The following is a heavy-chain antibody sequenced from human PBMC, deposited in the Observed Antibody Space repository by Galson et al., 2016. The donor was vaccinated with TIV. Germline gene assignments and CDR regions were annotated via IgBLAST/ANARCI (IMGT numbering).Heavy chain of an antibody. CDR2: IIGMFGTT. V-gene: IGHV1-69*05. Sequence: SVKVSCKASGGTFSSYAFSWVRQAPGQGLEWMGRIIGMFGTTNYAQKFQGRITITTDELTNTVYMGLRSLISEDTAVYYCARGSDYYDGSGYQNWGQGTLVTVSS. CDR3: ARGSDYYDGSGYQN. D-gene: IGHD3-22*01. J-gene: IGHJ4*02. CDR1: GGTFSSYA.